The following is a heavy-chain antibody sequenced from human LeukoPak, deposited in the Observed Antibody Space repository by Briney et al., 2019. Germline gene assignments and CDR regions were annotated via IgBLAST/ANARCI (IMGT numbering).Heavy chain of an antibody. D-gene: IGHD2-2*01. J-gene: IGHJ5*02. Sequence: SETLSLTCTVSGGSISSYYWSWIRQPPGKGLEWIGYIYYSGSTNYNPSLKSRVTISVGTSKNQFSLKLSSVTAADTVVYYCARDALYCSSTSCYGGSWFDPWGQGTLVSVSS. CDR1: GGSISSYY. CDR3: ARDALYCSSTSCYGGSWFDP. CDR2: IYYSGST. V-gene: IGHV4-59*01.